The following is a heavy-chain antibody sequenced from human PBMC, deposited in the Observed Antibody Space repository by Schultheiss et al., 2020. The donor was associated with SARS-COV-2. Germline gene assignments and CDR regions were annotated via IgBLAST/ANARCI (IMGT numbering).Heavy chain of an antibody. V-gene: IGHV1-69*13. Sequence: SVKVSCKASGGNFSSYAISWVRQTPGQGLEWMVGIIPIFGTANYEQKFQGRVTVTADESTNTAYMELSSLRSEDTAVYYCAILIAVAGPGMDVWGQGTTGTVAS. D-gene: IGHD6-19*01. CDR1: GGNFSSYA. J-gene: IGHJ6*02. CDR3: AILIAVAGPGMDV. CDR2: IIPIFGTA.